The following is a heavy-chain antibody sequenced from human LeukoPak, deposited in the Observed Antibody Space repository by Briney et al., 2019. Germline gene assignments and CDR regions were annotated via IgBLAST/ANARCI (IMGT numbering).Heavy chain of an antibody. Sequence: GGSLRLSCAASGFTFSDYYMSWILQAPGKGLEWISYISGSESTIYYADSVKGRFTISRDNSKNTLYLQMNSLRAEDTAVYYCANSDHSFGYNYYGMDVWGQGTTVTVSS. J-gene: IGHJ6*02. CDR2: ISGSESTI. D-gene: IGHD3-3*01. V-gene: IGHV3-11*04. CDR1: GFTFSDYY. CDR3: ANSDHSFGYNYYGMDV.